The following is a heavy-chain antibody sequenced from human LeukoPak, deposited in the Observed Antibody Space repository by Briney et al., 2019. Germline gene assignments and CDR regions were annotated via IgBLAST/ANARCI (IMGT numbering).Heavy chain of an antibody. V-gene: IGHV3-48*04. D-gene: IGHD2-15*01. Sequence: PGRSLRLSCAASGFTFSSYAMHWVRQAPGKGLEWVSYISSSSSTIYYADSVKGRFTISRDNAKNSLYLQMNSLRAEDTAVYYCARDCSGGSCYSGWGYYYGMDVWGQGTTVTVSS. J-gene: IGHJ6*02. CDR1: GFTFSSYA. CDR2: ISSSSSTI. CDR3: ARDCSGGSCYSGWGYYYGMDV.